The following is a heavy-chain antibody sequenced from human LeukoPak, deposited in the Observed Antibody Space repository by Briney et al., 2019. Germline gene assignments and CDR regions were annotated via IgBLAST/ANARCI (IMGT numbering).Heavy chain of an antibody. J-gene: IGHJ4*02. CDR3: AKVAGDRMDY. CDR2: ISSNTGKT. V-gene: IGHV1-18*01. CDR1: GYTFATYG. D-gene: IGHD6-13*01. Sequence: ASVKVSCKASGYTFATYGFCWVRQAPGHGLEWMGWISSNTGKTDYAQKFQGGVTLTTDTSTSTAYMELRSLRPDDTALYYCAKVAGDRMDYWGQGTLLTVSS.